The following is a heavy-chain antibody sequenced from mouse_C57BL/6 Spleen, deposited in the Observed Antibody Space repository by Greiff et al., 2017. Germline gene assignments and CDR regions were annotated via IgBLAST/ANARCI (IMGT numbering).Heavy chain of an antibody. J-gene: IGHJ1*03. CDR2: FYPGSGSI. D-gene: IGHD1-1*01. CDR1: GYTFTEYT. CDR3: ARHLPDYYGSSYWYFDV. V-gene: IGHV1-62-2*01. Sequence: QVQLKESGAELVKPGASVKLSCKASGYTFTEYTIHWVKQRSGQGLEWIGWFYPGSGSIKYNEKFKDKATLTADKSSSTVYMELSRLTSEDSAVYFCARHLPDYYGSSYWYFDVWGTGTTVTVSS.